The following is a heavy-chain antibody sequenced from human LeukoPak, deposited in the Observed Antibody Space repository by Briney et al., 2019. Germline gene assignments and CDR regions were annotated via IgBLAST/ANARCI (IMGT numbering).Heavy chain of an antibody. V-gene: IGHV1-2*02. Sequence: ASVKVSCKASGYTFTGYFMHWVRQAPGQGLERMGWINPNTGGTNYAQSFQGRVTMTRDTPITTAYMELSRLRSDDTAVYYCARGLATVTPFYYYYMDVWGKGTTVTVSS. CDR3: ARGLATVTPFYYYYMDV. CDR1: GYTFTGYF. J-gene: IGHJ6*03. CDR2: INPNTGGT. D-gene: IGHD4-17*01.